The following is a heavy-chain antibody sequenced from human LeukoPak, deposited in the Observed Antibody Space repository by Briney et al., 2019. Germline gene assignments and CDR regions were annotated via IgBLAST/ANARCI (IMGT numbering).Heavy chain of an antibody. CDR2: IKLDGSEK. J-gene: IGHJ5*02. D-gene: IGHD6-13*01. CDR3: ARERLQQLVPYNWFDP. CDR1: GFRVSSYW. Sequence: GGSLRLSCVTSGFRVSSYWMTWVRQAPGKGLEWVANIKLDGSEKYYGDAVKGRFTISRDNAKKALYLEMSRLGAEDTAVYYCARERLQQLVPYNWFDPWGQGTLVTVSS. V-gene: IGHV3-7*01.